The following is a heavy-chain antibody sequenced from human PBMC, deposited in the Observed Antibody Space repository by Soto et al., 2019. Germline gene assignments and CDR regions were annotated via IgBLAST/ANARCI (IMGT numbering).Heavy chain of an antibody. CDR2: ISAYNGNT. J-gene: IGHJ6*03. Sequence: ASVKVSCKASGYTFTSYGISWVRQAPGQGLEWMGWISAYNGNTNYAQKLQGRVTMTTDTSTSTAYMELRSLRSDDTAVYYCARVEGGYCSGGSCYALYYYYYMDVWGKGTTVTVS. CDR3: ARVEGGYCSGGSCYALYYYYYMDV. CDR1: GYTFTSYG. D-gene: IGHD2-15*01. V-gene: IGHV1-18*01.